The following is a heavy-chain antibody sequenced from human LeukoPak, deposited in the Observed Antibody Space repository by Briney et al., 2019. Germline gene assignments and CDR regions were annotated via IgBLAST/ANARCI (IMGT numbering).Heavy chain of an antibody. CDR2: ISAYNGNT. D-gene: IGHD2-2*01. J-gene: IGHJ4*02. CDR1: GYTFTSYG. CDR3: ARGIVVPAAADLLDY. Sequence: ASVKVSCKASGYTFTSYGISWVRQAPGQGLEWMGWISAYNGNTNYAQKLQGRVTMTTDTSTSTAYMELRSLRSDDTAVYYCARGIVVPAAADLLDYWGQGTLVTVSS. V-gene: IGHV1-18*01.